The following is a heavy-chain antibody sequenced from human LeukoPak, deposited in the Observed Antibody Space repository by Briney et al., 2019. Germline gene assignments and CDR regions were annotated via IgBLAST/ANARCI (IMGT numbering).Heavy chain of an antibody. V-gene: IGHV3-23*01. CDR3: AKERRRVDTEMVRSYYFEN. J-gene: IGHJ4*02. Sequence: GGSLRLSCAGSGFTFSISAMSWVRQTPGKGLEWVSSITGNGATTSYSDSVKGRFTISRDSSKNTLSLQMNSLRVEDTAVYYCAKERRRVDTEMVRSYYFENWGQGTLVTVSS. D-gene: IGHD5-18*01. CDR2: ITGNGATT. CDR1: GFTFSISA.